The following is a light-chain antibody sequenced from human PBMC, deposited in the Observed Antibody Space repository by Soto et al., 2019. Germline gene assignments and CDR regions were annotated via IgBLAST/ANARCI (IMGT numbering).Light chain of an antibody. CDR3: QQSKSFPLT. CDR1: QDTNSW. CDR2: IAS. J-gene: IGKJ4*01. Sequence: DIQITQSPSSLSAAVGDRVSITCRASQDTNSWLTWYQQKPGKAPKVLIYIASTLQIGVPSRFSGRGSGTDFSLTISNLQPEDFATYFCQQSKSFPLTFGGGTKVDIK. V-gene: IGKV1-12*01.